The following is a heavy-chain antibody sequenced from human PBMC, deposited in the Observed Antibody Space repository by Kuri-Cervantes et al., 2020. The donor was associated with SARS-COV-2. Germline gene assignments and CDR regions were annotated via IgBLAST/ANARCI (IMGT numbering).Heavy chain of an antibody. Sequence: ASVKVSCKASGYTFTSYDINWVRQATGQGLEWMGWMNPNSGNTGYAQKFQGRVTITRNTSISTAYMELSSLRSEDTAVYYCARSSSSSVYYHYYMDVWGKGTTVTVSS. V-gene: IGHV1-8*03. J-gene: IGHJ6*03. D-gene: IGHD6-6*01. CDR1: GYTFTSYD. CDR2: MNPNSGNT. CDR3: ARSSSSSVYYHYYMDV.